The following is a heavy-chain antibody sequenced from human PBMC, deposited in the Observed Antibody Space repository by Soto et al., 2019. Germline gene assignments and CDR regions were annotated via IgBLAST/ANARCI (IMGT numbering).Heavy chain of an antibody. CDR1: GFTFSSYA. J-gene: IGHJ4*02. D-gene: IGHD6-6*01. V-gene: IGHV3-30-3*01. Sequence: QVQLVESGGGVVQPGRSLRLSCAASGFTFSSYAMHWVRQAPGKGLEWVAVISYDGSNKYYADSVKGRCTISRDNSKNTLYLQMNRLRAEDTAVYYWARDVAEYSSSSSVDHWGQGALVSVSS. CDR2: ISYDGSNK. CDR3: ARDVAEYSSSSSVDH.